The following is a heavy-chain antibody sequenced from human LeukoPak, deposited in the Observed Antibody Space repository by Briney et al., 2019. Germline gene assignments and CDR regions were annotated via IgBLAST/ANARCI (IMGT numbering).Heavy chain of an antibody. V-gene: IGHV6-1*01. CDR2: TYYRSKWYT. J-gene: IGHJ6*04. CDR3: AMQRSSAVGYYGMDV. D-gene: IGHD1-26*01. Sequence: WVRQAPGQGLEWMGRTYYRSKWYTDYAVSVKSRIIINPDTSKNQFSLQLNSVTPEDTAVYYCAMQRSSAVGYYGMDVWGEGITVTVSS.